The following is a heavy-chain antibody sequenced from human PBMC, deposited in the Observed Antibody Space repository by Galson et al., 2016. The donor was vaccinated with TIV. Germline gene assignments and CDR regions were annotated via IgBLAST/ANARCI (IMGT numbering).Heavy chain of an antibody. J-gene: IGHJ2*01. D-gene: IGHD3-10*01. V-gene: IGHV3-11*06. Sequence: SLRLSCAASGFKFSDYYMSWIRQAPGKGLEWVSDISHTSVYTNYADSVKGRFTISRDNARDSLFLQMDSLRAEDTATYYCARAALHSGTYTLYQFNWYFDLWGRGTLVSVSS. CDR3: ARAALHSGTYTLYQFNWYFDL. CDR2: ISHTSVYT. CDR1: GFKFSDYY.